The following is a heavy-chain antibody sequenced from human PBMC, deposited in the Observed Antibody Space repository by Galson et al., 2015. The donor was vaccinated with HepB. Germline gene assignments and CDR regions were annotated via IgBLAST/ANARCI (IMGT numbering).Heavy chain of an antibody. V-gene: IGHV3-23*01. CDR2: IGGSGV. CDR3: ARVRGGRFLGGWFDP. J-gene: IGHJ5*02. CDR1: GFSFSSYA. D-gene: IGHD3-3*01. Sequence: SLRLSCAASGFSFSSYAMAWVRQAPGKGLEWVSVIGGSGVHYTDSVKGRFTISRDDSKNTLYLQMNSLRPEDTAVYYCARVRGGRFLGGWFDPWGQGTLVTVSS.